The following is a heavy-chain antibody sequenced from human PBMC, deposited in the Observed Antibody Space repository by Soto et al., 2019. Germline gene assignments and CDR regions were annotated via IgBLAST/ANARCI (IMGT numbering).Heavy chain of an antibody. V-gene: IGHV4-30-4*01. CDR3: ARALRRVPNWLDP. CDR1: GGPISSGDYY. Sequence: PSETLSLTCTVSGGPISSGDYYWSWIRQPPGKGLEWIGYIYYSGGTYYNPSLKSRVTISVDTSKNQFSLKLSSVTAADTAVYYCARALRRVPNWLDPSGQGTLVTVYS. D-gene: IGHD3-3*01. CDR2: IYYSGGT. J-gene: IGHJ5*02.